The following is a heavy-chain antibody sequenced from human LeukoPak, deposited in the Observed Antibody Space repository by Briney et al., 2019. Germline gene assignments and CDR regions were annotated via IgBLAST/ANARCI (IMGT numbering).Heavy chain of an antibody. V-gene: IGHV4-31*03. Sequence: PSETLSLTCTVSGGSISSGGYYWSWIRQHPGKGLEWIGYIYYSGSTYHNPSLKSRVTISVDTSKNQFSLKLSSVTAADTAVYFCARGAMVRGVILFDYWGQGTLVTVSS. CDR1: GGSISSGGYY. CDR3: ARGAMVRGVILFDY. CDR2: IYYSGST. J-gene: IGHJ4*02. D-gene: IGHD3-10*01.